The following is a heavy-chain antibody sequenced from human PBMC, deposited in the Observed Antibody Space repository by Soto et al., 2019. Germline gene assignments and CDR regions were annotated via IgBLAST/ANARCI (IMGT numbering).Heavy chain of an antibody. CDR3: VKDESINWYSGHFRH. CDR1: GFTFDDYA. J-gene: IGHJ1*01. D-gene: IGHD6-13*01. CDR2: INWNSGSI. Sequence: EVQLVESGGRLVQPGGSLRLSCAASGFTFDDYAMHWVRQVPGKGLEWVSGINWNSGSIGYGDSVKGRFAISRDNAKNSLHLQMNSLSAEDTAFYYCVKDESINWYSGHFRHWGQGTLVTVSS. V-gene: IGHV3-9*01.